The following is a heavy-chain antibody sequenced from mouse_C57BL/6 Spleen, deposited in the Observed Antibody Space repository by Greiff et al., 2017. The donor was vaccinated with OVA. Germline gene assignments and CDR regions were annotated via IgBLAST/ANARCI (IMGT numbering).Heavy chain of an antibody. CDR1: GYSITSGYD. J-gene: IGHJ3*01. Sequence: EVQVVESGPGMVKPSQSLSLTCTVTGYSITSGYDWHWIRHFPGNKLEWMGYISYSGSTNYNPSLKGRISITHDTSKNHFFLKLNSVTTEDTATYYCARGDSSGYVAYWGQGTLVTVSA. CDR2: ISYSGST. CDR3: ARGDSSGYVAY. V-gene: IGHV3-1*01. D-gene: IGHD3-2*02.